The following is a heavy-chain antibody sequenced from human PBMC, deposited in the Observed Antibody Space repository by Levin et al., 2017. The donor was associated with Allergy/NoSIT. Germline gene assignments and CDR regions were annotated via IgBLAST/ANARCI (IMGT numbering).Heavy chain of an antibody. V-gene: IGHV3-30*04. CDR3: ARERAVAGTKGWSILYGMDV. J-gene: IGHJ6*02. CDR1: GFTFSSYA. CDR2: ISYDGSNK. D-gene: IGHD6-19*01. Sequence: GESLKISCAASGFTFSSYAMHWVRQAPGKGLEWVAVISYDGSNKYYADSVKGRFTISRDNSKNTLYLQMNSLRAEDTAVYYCARERAVAGTKGWSILYGMDVWGQGTTVTVSS.